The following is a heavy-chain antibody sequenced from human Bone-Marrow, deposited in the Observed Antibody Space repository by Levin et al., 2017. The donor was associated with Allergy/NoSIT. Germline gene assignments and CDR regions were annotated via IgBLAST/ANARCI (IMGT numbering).Heavy chain of an antibody. J-gene: IGHJ6*03. V-gene: IGHV4-61*02. CDR3: ARVGHVRESSGTSWYSFSYYYMDV. Sequence: SEILSLTCTVSGGSISSGNYYWSWIRQPAGERLEWIGRIYTSGSTNYNPSLKSRVTISLDTSKNQFSLKLTSVTAADTAVYYCARVGHVRESSGTSWYSFSYYYMDVWGKGTTVTVSS. D-gene: IGHD2-2*02. CDR2: IYTSGST. CDR1: GGSISSGNYY.